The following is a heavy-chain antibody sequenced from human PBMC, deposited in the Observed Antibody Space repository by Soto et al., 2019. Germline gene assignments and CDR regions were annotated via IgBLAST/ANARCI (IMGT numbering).Heavy chain of an antibody. V-gene: IGHV3-23*01. CDR1: GFTFSSFA. CDR2: ISVSGDTT. J-gene: IGHJ4*02. CDR3: AKDGVGWVTTVSYFDY. Sequence: VQLLESGGGLVQSGGSLRLSCAASGFTFSSFAMNWVRQAPGKGLEWVSTISVSGDTTTYADSVKGRFTISRDNSMDTLYLQMNSLRAEDTALYFCAKDGVGWVTTVSYFDYWGQGTRVTVSS. D-gene: IGHD4-4*01.